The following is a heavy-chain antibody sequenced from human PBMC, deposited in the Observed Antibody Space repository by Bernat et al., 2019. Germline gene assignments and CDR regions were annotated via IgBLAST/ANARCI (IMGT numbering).Heavy chain of an antibody. V-gene: IGHV3-48*01. J-gene: IGHJ6*02. Sequence: EVKLVESGGALVQRGGSLRLSCAASGFIFTNYGVNWVRQAPGRGLEWISYISSSGTTMYYADSVRGRFTISRDNAKTSVYLQMISLIAEDTAVYFCARGGGGYYYGLDLWGQGTTVTVSS. CDR2: ISSSGTTM. CDR1: GFIFTNYG. D-gene: IGHD2-15*01. CDR3: ARGGGGYYYGLDL.